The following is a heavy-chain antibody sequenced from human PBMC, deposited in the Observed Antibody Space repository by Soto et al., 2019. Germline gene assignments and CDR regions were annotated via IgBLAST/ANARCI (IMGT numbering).Heavy chain of an antibody. V-gene: IGHV1-46*01. CDR1: GYTFTSYY. CDR3: ARDPYNVLMVNAPNLYGMDV. CDR2: INPSGGST. J-gene: IGHJ6*02. Sequence: ASVKVSCKASGYTFTSYYMHWVRQAPGQGLEWMGIINPSGGSTSYAQSLQGRLTMTTDTSTTTAYMELRSLRSDDTAVYYCARDPYNVLMVNAPNLYGMDVWGQGTTVTVSS. D-gene: IGHD2-8*01.